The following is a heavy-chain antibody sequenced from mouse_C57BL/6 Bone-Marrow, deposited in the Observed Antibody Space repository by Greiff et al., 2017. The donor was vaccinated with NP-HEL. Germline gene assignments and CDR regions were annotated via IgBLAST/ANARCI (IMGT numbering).Heavy chain of an antibody. Sequence: VQLQQSGAELVKPGASVKLSCKASGYTFTEYTIHWVKQRSGQGLEWIGWFYPGSGSIKYNEKFKDKATLTADKSSSPVSMELSSLTSADSAVYFCARHERWSYDYDFEGAWFAYWGQGTLVTVSA. V-gene: IGHV1-62-2*01. CDR1: GYTFTEYT. CDR3: ARHERWSYDYDFEGAWFAY. D-gene: IGHD2-4*01. J-gene: IGHJ3*01. CDR2: FYPGSGSI.